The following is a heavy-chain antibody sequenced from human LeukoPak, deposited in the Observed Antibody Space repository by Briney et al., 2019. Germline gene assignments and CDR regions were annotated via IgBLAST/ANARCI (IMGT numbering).Heavy chain of an antibody. CDR2: IKQDGIEK. J-gene: IGHJ1*01. CDR3: ARGSSGYYCDHFQS. V-gene: IGHV3-7*01. CDR1: GFTFSNHW. Sequence: GGSLRLSCAASGFTFSNHWMTWIRQAPGKGLEWVANIKQDGIEKYYVDSVEGRFTVSRDNTKNSLFLQMYSLRVDDTAVYYCARGSSGYYCDHFQSWGQGSLVTVSS. D-gene: IGHD3-22*01.